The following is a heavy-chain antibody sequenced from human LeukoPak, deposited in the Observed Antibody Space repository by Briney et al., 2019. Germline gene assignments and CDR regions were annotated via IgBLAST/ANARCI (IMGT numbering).Heavy chain of an antibody. Sequence: SETLSLTCTVSGGSISSSSYYWGWIRQPPGKGLGWIGYIYHSGSTYYNPSLKSRVTISVDTSKNQFSLKLSSVTAADTAVYYCAREATNLFDWGRLNWFDPWGQGTLVTVSS. CDR2: IYHSGST. CDR1: GGSISSSSYY. D-gene: IGHD3-9*01. V-gene: IGHV4-39*07. J-gene: IGHJ5*02. CDR3: AREATNLFDWGRLNWFDP.